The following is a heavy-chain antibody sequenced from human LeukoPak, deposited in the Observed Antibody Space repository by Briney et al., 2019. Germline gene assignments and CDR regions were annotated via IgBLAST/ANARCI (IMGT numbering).Heavy chain of an antibody. CDR1: GFTFSSYW. J-gene: IGHJ3*02. V-gene: IGHV3-7*03. CDR3: ARHSRGYSYGGAFDI. Sequence: GGSLRLSCAASGFTFSSYWMSWVRQAPGKGLEWVANIKQDGSEKYYVDSVKGRFTISRDNAKNSLYLQMNSLRAEDTAVYYCARHSRGYSYGGAFDIWGQGQWSPSLQ. D-gene: IGHD5-18*01. CDR2: IKQDGSEK.